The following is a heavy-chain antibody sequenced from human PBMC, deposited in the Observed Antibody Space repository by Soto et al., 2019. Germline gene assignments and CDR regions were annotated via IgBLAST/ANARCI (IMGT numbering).Heavy chain of an antibody. J-gene: IGHJ4*02. D-gene: IGHD6-19*01. V-gene: IGHV3-15*07. CDR3: TPLALKYSSGWYEFSD. CDR1: GFTFSNVW. Sequence: EVQLVESGGGLVKPGGSLRLSCAASGFTFSNVWMNWVGRAPGKGLEWVGRIKSKTDGGTTDYAAPVKGRFTISRDDSKNTLYLQMNSLKTEDTAVYYCTPLALKYSSGWYEFSDWGQGTLVTVSS. CDR2: IKSKTDGGTT.